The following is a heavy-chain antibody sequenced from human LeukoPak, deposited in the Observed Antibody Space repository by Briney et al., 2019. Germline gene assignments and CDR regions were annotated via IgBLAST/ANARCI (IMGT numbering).Heavy chain of an antibody. V-gene: IGHV4-4*08. J-gene: IGHJ4*02. CDR3: ARLIYNTYTNNWRFDY. Sequence: SETLSLTRTVSGCTIGSYYLSWIRQPPGKGLEYIGYISSNGSTNYNPSLESRVTISKDMSKNQFSLKLSSVTAEDTALYFCARLIYNTYTNNWRFDYWGRGTLVTISS. CDR2: ISSNGST. D-gene: IGHD1-1*01. CDR1: GCTIGSYY.